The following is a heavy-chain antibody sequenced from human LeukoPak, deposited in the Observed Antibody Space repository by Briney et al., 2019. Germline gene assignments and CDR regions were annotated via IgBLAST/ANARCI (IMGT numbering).Heavy chain of an antibody. CDR2: ISGSGGST. D-gene: IGHD3-22*01. CDR1: GFTVSRYY. CDR3: AKVMIVVVITTTGCFDY. J-gene: IGHJ4*02. V-gene: IGHV3-23*01. Sequence: GGSLRLSCAASGFTVSRYYMTWVRQAPGKGLEWVSAISGSGGSTYYADSVKGRFTISRDNSKNTLYLQMNSLRAEDTAVYYCAKVMIVVVITTTGCFDYWGQGTLVTVSS.